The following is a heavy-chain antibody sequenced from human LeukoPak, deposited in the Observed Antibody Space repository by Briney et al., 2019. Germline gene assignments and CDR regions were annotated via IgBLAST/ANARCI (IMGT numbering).Heavy chain of an antibody. CDR3: ARQRGSGCLDY. D-gene: IGHD6-19*01. CDR1: GFTFSSYA. Sequence: SGGSLRLSCAASGFTFSSYAMHWVRQAPGKGLEYVSAISSNGGSTYYANSVKGRFTISRDNAKNSLSLQMNSLRAEDTAVYYCARQRGSGCLDYWGQGTLVTVSS. CDR2: ISSNGGST. V-gene: IGHV3-64*01. J-gene: IGHJ4*02.